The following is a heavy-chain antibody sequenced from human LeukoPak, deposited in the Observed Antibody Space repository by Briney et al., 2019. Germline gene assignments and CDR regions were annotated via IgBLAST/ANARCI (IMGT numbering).Heavy chain of an antibody. D-gene: IGHD2-2*01. CDR1: GDSVSSNSVT. CDR3: ARRLTQYDCFDP. V-gene: IGHV6-1*01. J-gene: IGHJ5*02. CDR2: TYYRSTWYN. Sequence: SQTLSLTCALSGDSVSSNSVTWNWIRQSPSRGLEWLGRTYYRSTWYNDYAVSVRGRITINPDTSKNQFSLHLNSVTPEDTAVYYCARRLTQYDCFDPWGQGILVTVSS.